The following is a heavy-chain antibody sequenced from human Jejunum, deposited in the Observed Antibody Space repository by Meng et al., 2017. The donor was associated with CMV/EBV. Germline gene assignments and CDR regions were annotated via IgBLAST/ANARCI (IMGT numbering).Heavy chain of an antibody. D-gene: IGHD1-26*01. CDR3: ARFSIVRTTNAFDI. V-gene: IGHV3-53*01. CDR1: GFTVSSAS. J-gene: IGHJ3*02. CDR2: IYIGSST. Sequence: SGFTVSSASMGWVRQAPGRGLGWVSSIYIGSSTDYTDSVKGRFTISRDNPNNTLNLQMNNLRAEDTALYYCARFSIVRTTNAFDIWGQGTMVTVSS.